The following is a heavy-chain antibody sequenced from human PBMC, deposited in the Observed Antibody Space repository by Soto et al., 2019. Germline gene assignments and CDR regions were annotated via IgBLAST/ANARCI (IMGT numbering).Heavy chain of an antibody. CDR2: INPNSGGT. CDR3: ARGDIVATTDHYYYGMDV. V-gene: IGHV1-2*04. D-gene: IGHD5-12*01. J-gene: IGHJ6*02. Sequence: QVQLVQSGAEVKKPGASVKVSCKASGYTFTGYYMYWVRQAPGQALERKGWINPNSGGTNNAQKFQGWVIMTRDTSISTAYMELSRLRSDDTAVYYCARGDIVATTDHYYYGMDVWGQGTTVTVSS. CDR1: GYTFTGYY.